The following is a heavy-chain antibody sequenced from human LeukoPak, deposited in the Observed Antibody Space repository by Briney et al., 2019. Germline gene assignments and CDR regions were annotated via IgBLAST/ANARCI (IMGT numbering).Heavy chain of an antibody. Sequence: PSDTLSLTCTVSGGSITGYYWSWIRQPTRKGLEWIGRIYTSGSTNCNPSLKSRVTISVDRSKNQFSLKLDSVTAADTALYYCARDLYGYSSDWYGGYYFDYWGQGTLVTVSS. CDR1: GGSITGYY. V-gene: IGHV4-4*07. CDR2: IYTSGST. D-gene: IGHD6-13*01. J-gene: IGHJ4*02. CDR3: ARDLYGYSSDWYGGYYFDY.